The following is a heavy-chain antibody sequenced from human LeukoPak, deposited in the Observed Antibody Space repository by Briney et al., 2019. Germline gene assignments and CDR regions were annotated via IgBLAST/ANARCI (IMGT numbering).Heavy chain of an antibody. CDR1: GFTFSSYW. Sequence: PGGSLRLSCAASGFTFSSYWMNWVRQAPGKGLVWVSRIASDGSSTTYADSVKGRFSISRDNAKNSLYLQMNSLRAEDTAVYYCARGSPRYCSGGSCYSETKYYFDYWGQGTLVTVSS. J-gene: IGHJ4*02. CDR2: IASDGSST. V-gene: IGHV3-74*01. CDR3: ARGSPRYCSGGSCYSETKYYFDY. D-gene: IGHD2-15*01.